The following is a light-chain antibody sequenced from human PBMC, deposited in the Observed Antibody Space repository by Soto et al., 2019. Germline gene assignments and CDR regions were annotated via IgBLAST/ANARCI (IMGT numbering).Light chain of an antibody. Sequence: QYVLTQPPSVSGAPGQRVTISCAGGSSNIGAGYDVHWYQQLPGTAPKLLIYNNRNRPSGVPDRFSGSKSGTSASLAITGLQTDDEADYYCQSYDSSLSGSWVFGGGTKLTVL. J-gene: IGLJ3*02. CDR2: NNR. CDR3: QSYDSSLSGSWV. CDR1: SSNIGAGYD. V-gene: IGLV1-40*01.